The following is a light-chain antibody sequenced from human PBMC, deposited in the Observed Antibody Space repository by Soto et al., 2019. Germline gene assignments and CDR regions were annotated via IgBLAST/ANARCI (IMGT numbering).Light chain of an antibody. V-gene: IGLV2-14*01. CDR3: CLYLGGTSV. J-gene: IGLJ7*01. CDR2: EVS. Sequence: QSALTQPASVSGSPGQSITISCTGTLSDIGGYNYVSWYQQHPGKAPKLIISEVSNRPSGDSNRFSGSKSGNTASLTISGLQAEDEADYYCCLYLGGTSVFGGGTQLTVL. CDR1: LSDIGGYNY.